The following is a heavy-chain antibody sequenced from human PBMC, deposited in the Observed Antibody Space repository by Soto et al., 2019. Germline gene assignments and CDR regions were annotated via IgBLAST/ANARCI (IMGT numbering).Heavy chain of an antibody. D-gene: IGHD2-2*01. Sequence: SVKVSCKASEGTFSSYAISWVRQAPGQGLEWMGRIIPVFRTANYAQRFQDRVTITADDSTSTAFMELSSLKSEDAAVYYCARGLVVVPAAEINFDYWGQGTPVTVSS. CDR1: EGTFSSYA. CDR3: ARGLVVVPAAEINFDY. V-gene: IGHV1-69*13. J-gene: IGHJ4*02. CDR2: IIPVFRTA.